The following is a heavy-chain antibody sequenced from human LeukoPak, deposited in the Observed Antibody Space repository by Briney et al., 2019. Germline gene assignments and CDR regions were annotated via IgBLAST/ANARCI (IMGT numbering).Heavy chain of an antibody. V-gene: IGHV4-34*01. CDR3: ARGRFNRYYGSGSYYPLHFDY. Sequence: SETLSLTCAVYGGSFSGYYWSWIRQPPGKGLEWIGEINHSGSTNYNPSPKSRVTISVDTSKNQFSLKLSSVTAADTAVYYCARGRFNRYYGSGSYYPLHFDYWGQGTLVTVSS. CDR2: INHSGST. CDR1: GGSFSGYY. J-gene: IGHJ4*02. D-gene: IGHD3-10*01.